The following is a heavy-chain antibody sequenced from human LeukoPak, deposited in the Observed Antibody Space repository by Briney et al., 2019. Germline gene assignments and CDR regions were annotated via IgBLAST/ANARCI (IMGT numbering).Heavy chain of an antibody. D-gene: IGHD3-10*01. CDR2: ISAYNGNT. CDR1: GYTFTSYA. J-gene: IGHJ5*02. CDR3: ARDHYYGSGSFQFDP. V-gene: IGHV1-18*01. Sequence: ASVKVSCKASGYTFTSYATHWVRQAPGQRLEWMGWISAYNGNTNYAQKLQGRVTMTTDTSTSTAYMELRSLRSDDTAVYYCARDHYYGSGSFQFDPWGQGTLVTVSS.